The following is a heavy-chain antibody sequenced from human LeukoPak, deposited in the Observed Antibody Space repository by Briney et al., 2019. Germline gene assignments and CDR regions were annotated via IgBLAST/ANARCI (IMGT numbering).Heavy chain of an antibody. CDR1: GGTFSSYA. CDR2: IIPIFGTA. D-gene: IGHD1-7*01. Sequence: SVTVSCKASGGTFSSYAISWVRQAPGQGLEWMGRIIPIFGTANYAQKFQGRVTITTDESTSTAYMELSSLRSEDTAVYYCARHNWNYGWFDPWGQGTLVTVSS. V-gene: IGHV1-69*05. CDR3: ARHNWNYGWFDP. J-gene: IGHJ5*02.